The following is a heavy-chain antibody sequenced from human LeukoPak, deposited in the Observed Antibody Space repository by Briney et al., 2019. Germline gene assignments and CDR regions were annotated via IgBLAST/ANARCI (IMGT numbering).Heavy chain of an antibody. Sequence: ASVTVSCKASGYTFSNYGISWVRQAPGQGLEWMGWISAYNGNTNYAQKLQGRVTLTTDTSMSTAYMEVRSLTSDDTALYYCARDYYYDSGRDAFDIWGQGTMVTVSS. CDR1: GYTFSNYG. CDR3: ARDYYYDSGRDAFDI. J-gene: IGHJ3*02. CDR2: ISAYNGNT. V-gene: IGHV1-18*01. D-gene: IGHD3-22*01.